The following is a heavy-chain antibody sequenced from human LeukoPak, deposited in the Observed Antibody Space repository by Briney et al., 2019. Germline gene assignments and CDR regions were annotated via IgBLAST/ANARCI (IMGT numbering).Heavy chain of an antibody. V-gene: IGHV3-49*04. J-gene: IGHJ4*02. CDR2: IRSKAYGGTT. Sequence: GGSLRLSCTASGFTFGDYAMSWVRQAPGKGLEWVGFIRSKAYGGTTEHAASVKGRFTISRDDSKSIAYLQMNSLKTEDTAVYYCTRGSLYDYVWGSYRYEGPYYFDYWGQGTLVTVSS. CDR1: GFTFGDYA. D-gene: IGHD3-16*02. CDR3: TRGSLYDYVWGSYRYEGPYYFDY.